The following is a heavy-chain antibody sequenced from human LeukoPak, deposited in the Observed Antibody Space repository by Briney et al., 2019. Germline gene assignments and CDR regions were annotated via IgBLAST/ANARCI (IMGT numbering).Heavy chain of an antibody. D-gene: IGHD4-17*01. V-gene: IGHV4-38-2*02. CDR3: ASTITVTTDY. Sequence: PSETLSLTCTVSGYSISSGYYWGWIRQPPGKGLEWIGSIYHSGGTYYNPSLKSRVTISVDTSKNQFSLRLTSVTAADTAVYYCASTITVTTDYWGQGSLVTVSS. J-gene: IGHJ4*02. CDR1: GYSISSGYY. CDR2: IYHSGGT.